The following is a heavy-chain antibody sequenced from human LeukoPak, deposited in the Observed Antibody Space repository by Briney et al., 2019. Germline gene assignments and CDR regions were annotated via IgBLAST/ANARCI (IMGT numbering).Heavy chain of an antibody. D-gene: IGHD2-15*01. CDR3: ARDRVVAANYYYYMDV. V-gene: IGHV1-69*05. CDR1: GGTFSSYA. Sequence: GASVKVSCKASGGTFSSYAISWVRQAPGQGLEWMGRIIPIFGTANYAQKFQGRVTITTDESTRTAYMELSSLRSEDTAVYYCARDRVVAANYYYYMDVWGKGTTVTVSS. CDR2: IIPIFGTA. J-gene: IGHJ6*03.